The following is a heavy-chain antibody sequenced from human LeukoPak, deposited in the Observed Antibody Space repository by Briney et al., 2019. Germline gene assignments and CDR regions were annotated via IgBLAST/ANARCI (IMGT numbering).Heavy chain of an antibody. V-gene: IGHV3-23*01. CDR3: AKGETYCSSTSCPSDY. CDR2: ISGSGGST. Sequence: GGSLRLSCAASGFTFSSYAMSWVRQAPGKGLEWVSAISGSGGSTYYADSVKGRFTISRDNSKNTLYLQMNSLRAEDTAVYYCAKGETYCSSTSCPSDYWGQGTLVTVSS. CDR1: GFTFSSYA. J-gene: IGHJ4*02. D-gene: IGHD2-2*01.